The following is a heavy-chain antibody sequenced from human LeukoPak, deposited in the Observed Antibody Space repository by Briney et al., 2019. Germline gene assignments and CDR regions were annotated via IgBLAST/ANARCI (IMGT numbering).Heavy chain of an antibody. D-gene: IGHD6-19*01. CDR3: AKKIAVAGTVDY. CDR2: ISGSGGGT. V-gene: IGHV3-23*01. CDR1: GFTFSSYA. Sequence: PGGSLRLSCAASGFTFSSYAMSWVRQAPGKGLEWVSAISGSGGGTYYADSVKGRFTISRDNSKNTLYLQMNSLRAEDTAVYYCAKKIAVAGTVDYWGQGTLVTVSS. J-gene: IGHJ4*02.